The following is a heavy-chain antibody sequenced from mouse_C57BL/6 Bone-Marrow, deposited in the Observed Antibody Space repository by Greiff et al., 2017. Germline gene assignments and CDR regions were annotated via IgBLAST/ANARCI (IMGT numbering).Heavy chain of an antibody. Sequence: QVQLKQPGTELVKPGASVKLSCKASGYTFTSYWMHWVKQRPGQGLEWIGNINPSNGGTNYNEKFKSKATLTVDKSSSTAYMQLSSLTSEDSAVYYCARSPYGGWYFDVWGTGTTVTVSS. CDR2: INPSNGGT. CDR3: ARSPYGGWYFDV. D-gene: IGHD1-1*01. CDR1: GYTFTSYW. J-gene: IGHJ1*03. V-gene: IGHV1-53*01.